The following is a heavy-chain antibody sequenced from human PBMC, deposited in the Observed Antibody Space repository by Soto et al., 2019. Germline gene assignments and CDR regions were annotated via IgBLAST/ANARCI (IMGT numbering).Heavy chain of an antibody. J-gene: IGHJ6*02. Sequence: VQLVESGGGLVNPGESLRLSCVGSVFTFSTYNMNWFRQAPGKGLEWVSSISSRSTSIDYADSVTGRFTISRDSAKNSLSLQMNSLRAEDTAVYYCARVRDAFGMDVWGQGTTVAVSS. V-gene: IGHV3-21*01. CDR2: ISSRSTSI. CDR3: ARVRDAFGMDV. D-gene: IGHD2-2*01. CDR1: VFTFSTYN.